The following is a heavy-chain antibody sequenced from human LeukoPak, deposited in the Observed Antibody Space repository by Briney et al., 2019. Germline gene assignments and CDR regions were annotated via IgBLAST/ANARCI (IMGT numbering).Heavy chain of an antibody. CDR2: IYYSGST. V-gene: IGHV4-59*01. J-gene: IGHJ6*03. CDR3: ARASYYYMDV. CDR1: GGSISSYY. Sequence: PSENLSLTCTVSGGSISSYYWSWIRQPPGEGLEWIGYIYYSGSTNYNPSLKSRVTISVDTSKNQFSLKLSSVTAADTAVYYCARASYYYMDVWGKGTTVTVSS.